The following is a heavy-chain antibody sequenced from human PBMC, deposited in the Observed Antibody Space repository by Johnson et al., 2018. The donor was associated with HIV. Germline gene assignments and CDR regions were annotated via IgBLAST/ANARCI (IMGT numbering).Heavy chain of an antibody. J-gene: IGHJ3*02. V-gene: IGHV3-30*18. Sequence: QMLLVESGGGVVQPGRSLRLSCVASGFTFSNYDMDWVRQSPGKGLQWLVSISYDGSNKYYADSVKGRFTISRDNSKNTLSLQMNSLRDEDTAVYYCAKVRRPGGVRDVFDIWGQGTMVTVSS. D-gene: IGHD2-8*02. CDR3: AKVRRPGGVRDVFDI. CDR2: ISYDGSNK. CDR1: GFTFSNYD.